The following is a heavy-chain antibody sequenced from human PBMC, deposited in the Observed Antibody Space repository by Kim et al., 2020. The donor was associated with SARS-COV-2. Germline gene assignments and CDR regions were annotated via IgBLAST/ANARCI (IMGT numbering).Heavy chain of an antibody. V-gene: IGHV4-61*01. CDR2: IYYSGST. D-gene: IGHD2-15*01. CDR1: GGSVSSGSYY. CDR3: ASPVVVAAKGELAFDI. Sequence: SETLSLTCTVSGGSVSSGSYYWSWIRQPPGKGLEWIGYIYYSGSTNYNPSLKSRVTISVDTSKNQFSLKLSSVTAADTAVYYCASPVVVAAKGELAFDIWGQGTMVTVSS. J-gene: IGHJ3*02.